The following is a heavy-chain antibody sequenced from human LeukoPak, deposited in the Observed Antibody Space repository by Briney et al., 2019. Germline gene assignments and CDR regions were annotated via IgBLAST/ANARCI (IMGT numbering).Heavy chain of an antibody. CDR2: IYSSGST. CDR1: GGSIIGYY. J-gene: IGHJ5*02. D-gene: IGHD6-13*01. CDR3: ARDAYSNSYYWFDP. V-gene: IGHV4-4*07. Sequence: SETLSLTCTVSGGSIIGYYWSWIRQPAGEGLEWIGRIYSSGSTNYNPFLQSRVTISVDKSNNQFSLKLTSVTAADTAVYYCARDAYSNSYYWFDPWGQGTLVTVSS.